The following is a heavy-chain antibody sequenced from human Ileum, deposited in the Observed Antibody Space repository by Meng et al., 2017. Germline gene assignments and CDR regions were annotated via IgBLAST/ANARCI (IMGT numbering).Heavy chain of an antibody. V-gene: IGHV4-31*01. CDR2: MYYSGST. D-gene: IGHD3-3*01. J-gene: IGHJ2*01. CDR1: GVSISSNVNY. CDR3: ARNDLAFWYFDL. Sequence: QVHRQGSGQGLVRPSQPRSLTCIVSGVSISSNVNYWSWIRQHPGKGLEWLGYMYYSGSTYYNPSINTPITISLDTSKNQFSLRLDSVTAADTAVYFCARNDLAFWYFDLWGRGTLVTVSS.